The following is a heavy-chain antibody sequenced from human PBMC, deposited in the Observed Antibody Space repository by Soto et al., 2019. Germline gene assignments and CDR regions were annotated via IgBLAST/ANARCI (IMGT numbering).Heavy chain of an antibody. J-gene: IGHJ4*02. CDR1: GYTFTSYG. Sequence: QVQLVQSGAEVKKPGASVKVSCKASGYTFTSYGISWVRQAPGQGLEWMGWISAYNGNTNYAQKLQGRVTMTTDTPTSTAYMELRSLRSDDTAVYYCARALDPYDSSGYYSEDYWGQGTLVTVSS. CDR2: ISAYNGNT. V-gene: IGHV1-18*01. CDR3: ARALDPYDSSGYYSEDY. D-gene: IGHD3-22*01.